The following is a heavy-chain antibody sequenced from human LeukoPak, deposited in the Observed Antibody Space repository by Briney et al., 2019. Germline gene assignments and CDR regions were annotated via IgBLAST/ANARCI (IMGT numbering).Heavy chain of an antibody. CDR2: IYTDGST. CDR3: GRSTAWYAFGY. J-gene: IGHJ4*02. Sequence: GGSLRLSCAASGFTDPTNYMTWVRQAPGKGLEWISIIYTDGSTYYADSVKGRFTISRDNSKSTLYLQMNSLRAEDTAVYYCGRSTAWYAFGYWGQGTLVTVSS. V-gene: IGHV3-53*01. D-gene: IGHD6-19*01. CDR1: GFTDPTNY.